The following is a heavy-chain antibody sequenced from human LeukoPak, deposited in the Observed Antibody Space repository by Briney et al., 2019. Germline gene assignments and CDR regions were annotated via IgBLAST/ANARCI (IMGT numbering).Heavy chain of an antibody. CDR2: TWYGGTNT. CDR1: GFTLSNYG. Sequence: PGRSLTLSCAVSGFTLSNYGMHWVRQAPGKGLVWVAVTWYGGTNTYYVDSVKGRFSMSSDNSKDTLYLQMNNVTADDAATYYCVKDNYDYGDYRGYAFDIWGQGTMVTVSS. J-gene: IGHJ3*02. D-gene: IGHD4-17*01. CDR3: VKDNYDYGDYRGYAFDI. V-gene: IGHV3-30*18.